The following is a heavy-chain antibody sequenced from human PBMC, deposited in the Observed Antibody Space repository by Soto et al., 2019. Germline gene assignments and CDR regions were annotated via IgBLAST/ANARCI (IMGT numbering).Heavy chain of an antibody. CDR1: GGSISSSSYY. Sequence: SETLSLTCTVSGGSISSSSYYWGWIRQPPGKGLEWIGSIYYSGSTYYNPSLKSRVTISVDTSKNQFSLKLSSVTAADTAVYYCARRSIAAPGAYYYDYWGQGTLVTVSS. D-gene: IGHD6-6*01. V-gene: IGHV4-39*01. CDR2: IYYSGST. J-gene: IGHJ4*02. CDR3: ARRSIAAPGAYYYDY.